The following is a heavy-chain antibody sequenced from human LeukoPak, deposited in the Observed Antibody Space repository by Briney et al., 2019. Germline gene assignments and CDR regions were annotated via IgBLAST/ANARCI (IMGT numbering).Heavy chain of an antibody. CDR1: GFTVSSNY. CDR3: EVGAGSGSFDY. J-gene: IGHJ4*02. D-gene: IGHD3-10*01. Sequence: GRSLRLSCAASGFTVSSNYMSWVRQAPGKGLEWVSVIYSGGSTYYADSVKGRFTISRDNSKNTLYLQMNSLRAEDTAVYYCEVGAGSGSFDYWGQGTLVTVSS. CDR2: IYSGGST. V-gene: IGHV3-66*02.